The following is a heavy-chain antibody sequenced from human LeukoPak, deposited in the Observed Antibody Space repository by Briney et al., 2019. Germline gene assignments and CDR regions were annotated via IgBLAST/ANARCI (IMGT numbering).Heavy chain of an antibody. CDR1: GGTFSSYA. D-gene: IGHD5-12*01. Sequence: ASVKVSCKASGGTFSSYAISWVRQAPGQGLEWMGGIIPIFGTANYAQKFQGRVTITADKSTSTAYMELSSLRSEDTAVYYCARNIVATTNYDSWGQGTLVTVSS. CDR3: ARNIVATTNYDS. V-gene: IGHV1-69*06. J-gene: IGHJ4*02. CDR2: IIPIFGTA.